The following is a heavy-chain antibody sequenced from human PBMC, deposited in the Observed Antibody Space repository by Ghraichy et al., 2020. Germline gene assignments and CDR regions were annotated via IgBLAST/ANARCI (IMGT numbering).Heavy chain of an antibody. CDR2: ISTRSTYK. Sequence: GGSLRLSCAASGFTFSSYAMNWVRQAPGNGLEWVSSISTRSTYKNYAASVKGRFTVSRDNAKNSLFLQMDSLRADDTAVYYCARDVGFDNSAGGLDVWGHGTWVIVSS. D-gene: IGHD4-23*01. CDR3: ARDVGFDNSAGGLDV. CDR1: GFTFSSYA. V-gene: IGHV3-21*01. J-gene: IGHJ6*02.